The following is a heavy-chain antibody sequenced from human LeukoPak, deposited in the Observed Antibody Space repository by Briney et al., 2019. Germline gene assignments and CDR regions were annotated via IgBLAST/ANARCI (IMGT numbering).Heavy chain of an antibody. CDR1: GFTVSSKY. J-gene: IGHJ4*02. CDR3: ARLNFGDDY. D-gene: IGHD4-17*01. Sequence: GGSLRLSCAASGFTVSSKYINWVRQAPGKGLEWVSLIYGSTSADYADSVKGRFTISRDNSMNTVYLQMNSLRAEDAAIYYCARLNFGDDYWGQGTLVAVSS. V-gene: IGHV3-66*01. CDR2: IYGSTSA.